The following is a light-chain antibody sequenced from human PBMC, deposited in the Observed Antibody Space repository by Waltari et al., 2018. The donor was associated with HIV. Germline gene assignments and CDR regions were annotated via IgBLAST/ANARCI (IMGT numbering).Light chain of an antibody. CDR3: SSYAGSNNVI. V-gene: IGLV2-8*01. Sequence: QSALAQPPSASVSPGQSVTISCTGTSSDVGGSSYVSWYQQHPGKAPKLMIYEVSKRPSGVPDRFSGSKSGNAASLTVSGLQAEDEADYYCSSYAGSNNVIFGGGTKLTVL. CDR1: SSDVGGSSY. J-gene: IGLJ2*01. CDR2: EVS.